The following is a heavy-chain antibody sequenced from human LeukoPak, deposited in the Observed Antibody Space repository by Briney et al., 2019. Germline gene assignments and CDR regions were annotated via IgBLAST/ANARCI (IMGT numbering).Heavy chain of an antibody. CDR1: EFTFSNYS. D-gene: IGHD6-13*01. CDR2: ISSSSSYI. J-gene: IGHJ4*02. V-gene: IGHV3-21*01. CDR3: AREEYSSSWYYFDY. Sequence: GESLRLSCAASEFTFSNYSMNWVRQAPGKGLEWVSSISSSSSYIYYADSVKGRFTISRDNAKNSLYLQMNSLRAEDTAVYYCAREEYSSSWYYFDYWGQGTLVTVSS.